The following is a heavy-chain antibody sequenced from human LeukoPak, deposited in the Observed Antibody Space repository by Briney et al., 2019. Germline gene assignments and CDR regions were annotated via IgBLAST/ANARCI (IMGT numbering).Heavy chain of an antibody. Sequence: ASVKVSCKASGGTFSSYAISWVRQAPGQGLEWMGGIIPIFGTANYAQKFQGRVTITADESTSTAYMELSSLRSEDTAVYYCARGYYYGSGSYYTDYYYYYMDVWGKGTTVTVSS. V-gene: IGHV1-69*13. D-gene: IGHD3-10*01. CDR3: ARGYYYGSGSYYTDYYYYYMDV. J-gene: IGHJ6*03. CDR2: IIPIFGTA. CDR1: GGTFSSYA.